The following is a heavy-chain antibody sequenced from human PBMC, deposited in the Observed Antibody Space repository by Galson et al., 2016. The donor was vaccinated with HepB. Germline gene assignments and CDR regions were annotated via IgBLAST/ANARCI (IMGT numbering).Heavy chain of an antibody. Sequence: ETLSLTCAVSGGSISSRDWWSWVRQPPGKGLEWIGEIYHSGSTNYNPSLKSRVTISVDKSKNQFSLKLNSVTAADTAVYYCAREGEIARNCSGGTCYSRAFDYWGQGTLVTVSS. D-gene: IGHD2-15*01. CDR2: IYHSGST. V-gene: IGHV4-4*02. CDR3: AREGEIARNCSGGTCYSRAFDY. CDR1: GGSISSRDW. J-gene: IGHJ4*02.